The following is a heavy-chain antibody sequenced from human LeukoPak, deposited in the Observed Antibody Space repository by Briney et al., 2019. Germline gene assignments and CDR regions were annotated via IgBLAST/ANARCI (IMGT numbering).Heavy chain of an antibody. CDR1: EFTFSNYA. CDR2: IRISGGTR. CDR3: AKRFCTSAGCSFFDS. Sequence: GGSLRLSCTASEFTFSNYAMSWVRQAPGKGLEWVSAIRISGGTRDYEDSVKGRFTISRDNSKNTLYLQMNSLRAEDTAVYYCAKRFCTSAGCSFFDSWGPGTLATVSS. J-gene: IGHJ4*02. V-gene: IGHV3-23*01. D-gene: IGHD2-2*01.